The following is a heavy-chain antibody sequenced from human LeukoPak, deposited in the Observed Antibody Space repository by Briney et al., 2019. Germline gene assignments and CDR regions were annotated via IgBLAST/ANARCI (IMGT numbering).Heavy chain of an antibody. CDR1: GFTFSSYE. V-gene: IGHV3-48*03. J-gene: IGHJ4*02. D-gene: IGHD3-10*01. CDR3: ARVVPPTDYGSGSYFWDPYYFDY. CDR2: ISSSGSTI. Sequence: GGSLRLSCAASGFTFSSYEMNWVRQAPGKGLEWVSYISSSGSTIYYADSVKGRFTISRDNAKNTLYLQMNSLRAEDTAVYYCARVVPPTDYGSGSYFWDPYYFDYWGQGTLVTVSS.